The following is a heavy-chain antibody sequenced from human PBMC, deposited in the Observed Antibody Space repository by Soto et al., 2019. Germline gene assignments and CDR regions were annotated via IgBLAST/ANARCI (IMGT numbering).Heavy chain of an antibody. CDR2: ISYDGSNK. CDR1: GFTFSSYG. J-gene: IGHJ4*02. CDR3: AKFRRTRVVTPTFDY. V-gene: IGHV3-30*18. Sequence: GGSLRLSCAASGFTFSSYGMHWVRQAPGKGLEWVAVISYDGSNKYYADSVKGRFTISRDNSKNTLYLQMNSLRAEDTAVYYFAKFRRTRVVTPTFDYWGQGTLVTVSS. D-gene: IGHD2-21*02.